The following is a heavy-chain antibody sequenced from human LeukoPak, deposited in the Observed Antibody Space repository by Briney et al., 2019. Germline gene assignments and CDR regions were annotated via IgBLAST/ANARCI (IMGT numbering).Heavy chain of an antibody. Sequence: PGGSLRLSCAASGFTFSDYYISWIRQAPGKGLEWVSYISSSSSYTNYADSVKGRFTISRDNAKNSLYLQMNSLRAEDTAVYYCASLLLQSYSFDIWGQGTMVTVSS. CDR3: ASLLLQSYSFDI. J-gene: IGHJ3*02. CDR1: GFTFSDYY. D-gene: IGHD1-26*01. CDR2: ISSSSSYT. V-gene: IGHV3-11*06.